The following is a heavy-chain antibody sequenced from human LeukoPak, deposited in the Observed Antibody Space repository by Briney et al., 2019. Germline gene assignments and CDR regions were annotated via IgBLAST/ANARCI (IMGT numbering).Heavy chain of an antibody. J-gene: IGHJ4*02. V-gene: IGHV1-2*02. D-gene: IGHD6-19*01. CDR2: INPNSGGT. Sequence: GASVKVSCKAYGYTFTDYYIHWVRQAPGQGLEWVGWINPNSGGTNYAQKFQGRATMPRHKSISTAYMDLTSLRSDDTAVYYCARDGAVADPFDYWGQGALVTVSS. CDR3: ARDGAVADPFDY. CDR1: GYTFTDYY.